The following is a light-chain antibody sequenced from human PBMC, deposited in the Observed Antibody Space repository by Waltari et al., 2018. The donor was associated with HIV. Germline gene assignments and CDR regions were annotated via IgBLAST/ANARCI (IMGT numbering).Light chain of an antibody. V-gene: IGKV1-8*01. CDR1: QSISSY. Sequence: AIRMTQSPSSFSASTGDRVAITCRASQSISSYLAWYQQKPGKAPRLLIYSASTLQSGVPSRFSGSGSGTDFTLTISCLQSEDFATYYCQQYYNYPWTFGQGTKVEIK. J-gene: IGKJ1*01. CDR2: SAS. CDR3: QQYYNYPWT.